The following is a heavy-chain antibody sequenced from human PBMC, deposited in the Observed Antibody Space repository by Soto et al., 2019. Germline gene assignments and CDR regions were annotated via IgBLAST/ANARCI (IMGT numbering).Heavy chain of an antibody. CDR3: ARIWGIAARQGPLTFDF. J-gene: IGHJ4*02. D-gene: IGHD6-6*01. CDR1: GGSISSGGYY. Sequence: QVRLQESGPGLVKPSQTLSLTCTVSGGSISSGGYYWSWIRQHPVKGLEWIGYIYYSGSTYYNPSLKSRVTISVDTSQNQFSLKLSSVTAADTAVYYCARIWGIAARQGPLTFDFWGQGTLVTVSS. V-gene: IGHV4-31*03. CDR2: IYYSGST.